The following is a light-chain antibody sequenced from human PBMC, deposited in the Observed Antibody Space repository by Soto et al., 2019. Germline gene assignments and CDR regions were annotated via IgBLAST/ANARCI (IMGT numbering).Light chain of an antibody. V-gene: IGKV1-39*01. CDR3: QQSYSTPPLT. J-gene: IGKJ4*01. CDR2: AAS. Sequence: DIQMTQSPYSLSASVGDRVTITCRESQSISSYLNWYQQKPGKAPKLLIYAASSLQSGVPSRFSGSGSGTDFTLTISSLQPEDFATYYCQQSYSTPPLTFGGGTKVDIK. CDR1: QSISSY.